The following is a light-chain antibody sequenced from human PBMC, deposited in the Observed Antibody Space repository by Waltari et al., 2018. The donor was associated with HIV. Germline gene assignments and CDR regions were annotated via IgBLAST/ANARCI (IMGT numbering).Light chain of an antibody. J-gene: IGLJ2*01. V-gene: IGLV1-47*01. CDR2: RNN. CDR1: SFNIGRNY. Sequence: QSVVIQPPSASGTPGQRVTISCTGNSFNIGRNYVYWYQQFPGTAPKFLIYRNNQRPSGFPDRFSASKSGTSASLAISGLRSEDEANYYCATWDDSLSAVVFGEGTKLTVL. CDR3: ATWDDSLSAVV.